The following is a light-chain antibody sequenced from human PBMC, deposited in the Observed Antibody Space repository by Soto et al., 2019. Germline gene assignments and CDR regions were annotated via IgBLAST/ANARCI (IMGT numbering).Light chain of an antibody. J-gene: IGLJ1*01. V-gene: IGLV1-40*01. CDR1: SSDIGAGYR. Sequence: QSVLTQPPSVSGAPGERVTISCTGSSSDIGAGYRVRWYQQVPGTAPKLLIYDNTNRPSGVPDRFSGSKSGSTASLTVSGLQTEDEADYYCNSYVAGSNVFGTGTKLTVL. CDR3: NSYVAGSNV. CDR2: DNT.